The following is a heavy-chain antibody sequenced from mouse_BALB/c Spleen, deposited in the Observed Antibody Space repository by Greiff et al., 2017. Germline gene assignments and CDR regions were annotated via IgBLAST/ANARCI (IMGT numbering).Heavy chain of an antibody. J-gene: IGHJ4*01. V-gene: IGHV2-3*01. CDR1: GFSLTSYG. CDR3: ARNPAPYAMDY. CDR2: IWGDGST. Sequence: QVQLKESGPGLVAPSQSLSITCTVSGFSLTSYGVSWVRQPPGKGLEWLGVIWGDGSTNYHSALISRLSISKDNSKSQVFFKMNSLQANDTAIYYCARNPAPYAMDYWGQGTSVTVSS.